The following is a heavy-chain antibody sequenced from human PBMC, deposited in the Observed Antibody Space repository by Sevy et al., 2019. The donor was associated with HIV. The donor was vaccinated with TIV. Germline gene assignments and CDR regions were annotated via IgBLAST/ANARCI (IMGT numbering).Heavy chain of an antibody. V-gene: IGHV3-23*01. Sequence: GGSLRLSCAASAFTFSSYAMSWVRQAPGKGLEWVSAISGSGGSTYYADSVKGRFTISRDNSKNTLYLQMNSLRAEDTAVYYCAKNLGVVVAATGHSAFDIWGQGTMVTVSS. CDR2: ISGSGGST. CDR3: AKNLGVVVAATGHSAFDI. CDR1: AFTFSSYA. J-gene: IGHJ3*02. D-gene: IGHD2-15*01.